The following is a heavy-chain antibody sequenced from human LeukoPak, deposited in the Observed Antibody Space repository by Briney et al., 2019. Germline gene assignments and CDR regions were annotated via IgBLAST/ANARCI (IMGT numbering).Heavy chain of an antibody. CDR1: GFTVSSNY. CDR3: ARVREGHYYGSGSYYTA. J-gene: IGHJ5*02. D-gene: IGHD3-10*01. V-gene: IGHV3-53*01. CDR2: IYSGGST. Sequence: GGSLRLSCAASGFTVSSNYMSWVRQAPGKGLEWVSVIYSGGSTYYADSVKGRFTISRDNSKNTLYLQMNSPRAEDTAVYYCARVREGHYYGSGSYYTAWGQGTLVTVSS.